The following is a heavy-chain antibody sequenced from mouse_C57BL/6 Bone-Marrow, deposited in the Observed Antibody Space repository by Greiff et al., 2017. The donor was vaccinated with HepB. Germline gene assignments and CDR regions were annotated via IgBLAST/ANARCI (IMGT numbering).Heavy chain of an antibody. Sequence: VQLQQSGAELVRPGASVTLSCKASGYTFTDYEMHWVKQTPVHGLEWIGAIDPETGGTAYNQKFKGKAILTADKSSSTAYMELRSLTSEDSAVYYCTREEAYSNYEGFDYWGQGTTLTVSS. CDR2: IDPETGGT. V-gene: IGHV1-15*01. CDR1: GYTFTDYE. D-gene: IGHD2-5*01. J-gene: IGHJ2*01. CDR3: TREEAYSNYEGFDY.